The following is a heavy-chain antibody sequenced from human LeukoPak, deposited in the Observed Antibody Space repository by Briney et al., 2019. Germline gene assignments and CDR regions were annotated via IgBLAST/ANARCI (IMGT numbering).Heavy chain of an antibody. Sequence: SETLSLTCTVSGGSISSSSYYWGWIRQPPGKGLEWIGSIYYSGSTYYNPSLKSRVTIFVDRSKNQFSLNLSSVTAADTAVYYCARDCRESSSAWSGGYYYYYMDVWGKGTTVTISS. D-gene: IGHD6-19*01. V-gene: IGHV4-39*07. CDR3: ARDCRESSSAWSGGYYYYYMDV. J-gene: IGHJ6*03. CDR1: GGSISSSSYY. CDR2: IYYSGST.